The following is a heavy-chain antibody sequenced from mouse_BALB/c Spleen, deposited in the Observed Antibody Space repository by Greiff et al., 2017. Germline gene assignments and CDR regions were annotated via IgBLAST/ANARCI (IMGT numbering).Heavy chain of an antibody. CDR1: GFTFSSYA. CDR2: ISSGGSYT. Sequence: EVQLVESGGGLVKPGGSLKLSCAASGFTFSSYAMSWVRQTPEKRLEWVATISSGGSYTYYPDSVKGRFTISRDNAKNTLYLQMSSLRSEDTAMYYCATYDYDFAYWGQGTLVTVSA. CDR3: ATYDYDFAY. V-gene: IGHV5-9-3*01. D-gene: IGHD2-4*01. J-gene: IGHJ3*01.